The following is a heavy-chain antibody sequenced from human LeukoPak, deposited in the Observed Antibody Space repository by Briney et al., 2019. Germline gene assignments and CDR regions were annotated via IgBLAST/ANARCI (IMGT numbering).Heavy chain of an antibody. D-gene: IGHD2-2*01. CDR1: GFTFSPYS. CDR3: ARDSCSSTACYSYYMDV. CDR2: ISSSGDYI. J-gene: IGHJ6*03. V-gene: IGHV3-21*01. Sequence: GGSLRLSCTASGFTFSPYSTIWVRQAPGKGLEWVSSISSSGDYIYYAESLKGRFTISRDNAKNSVYLQMNSLRAEDTAVYFCARDSCSSTACYSYYMDVWGNGTAVTVSS.